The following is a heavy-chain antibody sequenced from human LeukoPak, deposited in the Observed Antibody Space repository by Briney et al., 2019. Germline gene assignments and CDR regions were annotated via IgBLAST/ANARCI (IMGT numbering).Heavy chain of an antibody. J-gene: IGHJ3*02. Sequence: GGSLRLSCAASGFTFDDYEMTWVRQAPGKGLEWVSFIYSDGSTYYADSVKGRFTISRDNSKNTLYLQMNSLRAEDTAVYYCAREWRGSVDAFDIWGQGTMVTVSS. CDR1: GFTFDDYE. D-gene: IGHD3-10*01. CDR3: AREWRGSVDAFDI. CDR2: IYSDGST. V-gene: IGHV3-53*01.